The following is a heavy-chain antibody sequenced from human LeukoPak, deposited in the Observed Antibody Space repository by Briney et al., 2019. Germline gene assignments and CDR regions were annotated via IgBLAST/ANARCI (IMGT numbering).Heavy chain of an antibody. CDR3: ASSMRYCSGGSCHPAYFDY. Sequence: ASVKVSCKASGGTFSSYAISWVRQAPGQGLESMGGIIPIFGTANYAQKFQGRVTITTDESTSTAYMELSSLRSEDTAVYYCASSMRYCSGGSCHPAYFDYWGQGTLVTVSS. J-gene: IGHJ4*02. CDR1: GGTFSSYA. V-gene: IGHV1-69*05. D-gene: IGHD2-15*01. CDR2: IIPIFGTA.